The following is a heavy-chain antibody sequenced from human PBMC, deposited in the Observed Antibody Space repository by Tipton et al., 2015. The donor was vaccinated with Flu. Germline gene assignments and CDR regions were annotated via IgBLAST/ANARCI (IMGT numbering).Heavy chain of an antibody. J-gene: IGHJ4*02. Sequence: GLVKPSETLSLTCTVSGASVSSGSYYWSWIRQPPGKGLEWIGYIYYTGSTKYNPSLKSRVTISLDTSKNQFSLKVTSVTAADTAVYYCAREGMAVAAIDYWGQGTLVTVSS. D-gene: IGHD6-19*01. V-gene: IGHV4-61*01. CDR1: GASVSSGSYY. CDR2: IYYTGST. CDR3: AREGMAVAAIDY.